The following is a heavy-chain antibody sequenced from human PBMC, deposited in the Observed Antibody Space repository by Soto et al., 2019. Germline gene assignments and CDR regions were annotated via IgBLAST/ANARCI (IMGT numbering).Heavy chain of an antibody. Sequence: GGSLRLSCAASGFTFSDYYMSWIRQAPGKGLEWVSYISSSGSTIYYADSVKGRFTISRDNAKNSLYLQMNSLRAEDTAVYYCARETRGYDILTGYYNVRAFDIWGQGTMFTV. J-gene: IGHJ3*02. V-gene: IGHV3-11*01. CDR1: GFTFSDYY. D-gene: IGHD3-9*01. CDR2: ISSSGSTI. CDR3: ARETRGYDILTGYYNVRAFDI.